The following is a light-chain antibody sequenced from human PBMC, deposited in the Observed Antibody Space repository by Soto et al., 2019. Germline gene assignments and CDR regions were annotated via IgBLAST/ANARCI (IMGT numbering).Light chain of an antibody. J-gene: IGKJ5*01. CDR3: QQASSFPPT. Sequence: DIQMTQSPSSVSASVGDRVTITCRASQDISSWLAWYQQKPGKAPKIMIYAASSLQGGVPSRFSGSRSGTAFTLTISSLQPEDFATYYCQQASSFPPTFGQGTRLDIK. CDR1: QDISSW. V-gene: IGKV1-12*01. CDR2: AAS.